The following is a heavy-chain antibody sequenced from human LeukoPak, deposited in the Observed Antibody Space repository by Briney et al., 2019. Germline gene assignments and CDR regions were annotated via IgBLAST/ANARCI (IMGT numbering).Heavy chain of an antibody. CDR2: ISSNSDTI. CDR3: LTSSFDH. V-gene: IGHV3-9*01. Sequence: GGSLRLTCAASGFTFSSYTMNWVRQAPGKGPEWVSSISSNSDTIAYAEPVKGRFTVSRDNTINSLYLQMDSLRVEDTALYYCLTSSFDHWGQGTLVTVSS. J-gene: IGHJ4*02. CDR1: GFTFSSYT.